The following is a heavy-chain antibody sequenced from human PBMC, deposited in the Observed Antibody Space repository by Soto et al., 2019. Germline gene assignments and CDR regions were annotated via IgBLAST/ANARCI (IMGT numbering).Heavy chain of an antibody. V-gene: IGHV3-21*01. CDR3: ATRYSYGDDFGY. Sequence: GGPLRLSCAASGFTFSSYNMNWVRQAPGKGVECGSSISSSSSYIYYADSVKGRFTISRDNAKNSLYLQMNSLRAEDTAVYYCATRYSYGDDFGYWGRGALVTLAS. CDR2: ISSSSSYI. CDR1: GFTFSSYN. J-gene: IGHJ4*02. D-gene: IGHD5-18*01.